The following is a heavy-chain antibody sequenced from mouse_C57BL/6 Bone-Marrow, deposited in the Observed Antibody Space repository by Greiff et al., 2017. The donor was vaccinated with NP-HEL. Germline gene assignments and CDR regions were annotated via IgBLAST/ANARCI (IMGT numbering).Heavy chain of an antibody. CDR3: ERWVYDGNYDFFYAMDY. D-gene: IGHD2-1*01. Sequence: QVQLQQPGAELVRPGTSVKLSCKASGYTFTSYWLHWVKQRPGQGLEWIGVIDPSDSYTNYNQKFKGKATLTVDPSASTAYMQRSSLTSEDSAVYYCERWVYDGNYDFFYAMDYWGQGTSVTVSS. CDR1: GYTFTSYW. V-gene: IGHV1-59*01. J-gene: IGHJ4*01. CDR2: IDPSDSYT.